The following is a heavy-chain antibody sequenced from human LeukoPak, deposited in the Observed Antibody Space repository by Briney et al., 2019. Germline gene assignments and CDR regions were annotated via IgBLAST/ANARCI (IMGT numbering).Heavy chain of an antibody. CDR2: ISGSGGST. J-gene: IGHJ4*02. Sequence: GGSLRLSCAASGFTFSSYAVSWVRQAPGKGLEWVSAISGSGGSTYYADSVKGRFTISRDNSKNTLYLQMNSLRAEDTAVYYCAKPTLLLRFLEWPFDYWGQGTLVTVSS. CDR1: GFTFSSYA. CDR3: AKPTLLLRFLEWPFDY. D-gene: IGHD3-3*01. V-gene: IGHV3-23*01.